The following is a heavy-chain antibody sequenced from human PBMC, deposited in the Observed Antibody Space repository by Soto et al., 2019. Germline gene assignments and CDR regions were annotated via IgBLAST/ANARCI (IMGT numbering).Heavy chain of an antibody. D-gene: IGHD6-19*01. J-gene: IGHJ4*02. Sequence: SETLSLTCTVSGGSISSYYWSWIRQPPGKGLEWIGYIYYSGSTNYNPSLKSRVTISVDASKNQFSLKLSSVTAADTAVYYCARSRSIAVAGTGLWGQGTLVTVSS. CDR1: GGSISSYY. CDR3: ARSRSIAVAGTGL. CDR2: IYYSGST. V-gene: IGHV4-59*01.